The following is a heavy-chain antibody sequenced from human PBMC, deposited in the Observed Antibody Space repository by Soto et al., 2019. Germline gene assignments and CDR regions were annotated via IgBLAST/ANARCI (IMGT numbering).Heavy chain of an antibody. CDR3: AXXXXXDXXXXYPEDAFDI. V-gene: IGHV1-18*01. Sequence: GASVKVSCKASGYTFTSYGISWVRQAPGQGLEWMGWISAYNGNTNYAQKLQGRVTMTTDTSTSTAYKELGSLRYDDTAVYYCAXXXXXDXXXXYPEDAFDIXGQGTMVTVSS. CDR1: GYTFTSYG. CDR2: ISAYNGNT. D-gene: IGHD3-3*01. J-gene: IGHJ3*02.